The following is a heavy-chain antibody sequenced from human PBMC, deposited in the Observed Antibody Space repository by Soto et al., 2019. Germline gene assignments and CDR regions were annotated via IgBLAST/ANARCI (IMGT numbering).Heavy chain of an antibody. CDR1: GGSISSGGYS. J-gene: IGHJ5*02. CDR3: ARVPDR. V-gene: IGHV4-30-2*01. D-gene: IGHD2-2*01. Sequence: SETLSLTCAVSGGSISSGGYSWSWIRQPPGKGLEWIGYIYHSGSTYYNPSLKSRVTISVDRSKNQFSLKLSSVTTADTAVYYCARVPDRWGQGTLVTVSS. CDR2: IYHSGST.